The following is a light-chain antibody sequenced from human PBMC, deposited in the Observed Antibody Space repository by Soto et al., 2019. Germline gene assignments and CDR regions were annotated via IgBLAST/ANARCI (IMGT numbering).Light chain of an antibody. CDR2: SDV. CDR1: SSNIGSNT. J-gene: IGLJ3*02. V-gene: IGLV1-44*01. CDR3: ASSDDSLNGWV. Sequence: QSVLNQPPSASGKPGQRGTMSCSGSSSNIGSNTITWYQQLPGTAPKLLIYSDVQRPSVVSDLFSGSKSGTSSSLAISGLQYEEEAGFFCASSDDSLNGWVFGGWTQLTVL.